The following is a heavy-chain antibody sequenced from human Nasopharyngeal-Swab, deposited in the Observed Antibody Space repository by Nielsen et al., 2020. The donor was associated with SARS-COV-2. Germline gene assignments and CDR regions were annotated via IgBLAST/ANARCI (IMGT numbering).Heavy chain of an antibody. CDR2: ISYDGSNK. V-gene: IGHV3-30-3*01. Sequence: GESLKISCAASGFTFSSYAMHWVRQAPGKGLEWVAVISYDGSNKYYADSVKGRFTISRDNSKSTLYLQMNSLRAEDTAVYYCARRTISNAFDIWGQGTMVTVSS. CDR3: ARRTISNAFDI. D-gene: IGHD4/OR15-4a*01. CDR1: GFTFSSYA. J-gene: IGHJ3*02.